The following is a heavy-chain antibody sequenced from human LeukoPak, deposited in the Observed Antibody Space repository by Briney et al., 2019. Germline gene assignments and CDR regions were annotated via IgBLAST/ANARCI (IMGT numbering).Heavy chain of an antibody. CDR1: GGTFSSYA. V-gene: IGHV1-69*04. CDR3: ARGSSLDYGDYKGMDV. D-gene: IGHD4-17*01. Sequence: ASVKVSCKASGGTFSSYAISWARQAPGQGLEWMGRIIPIVGIANYAQKFQGRVTITADKSTSTAYMELSSLRSEDTAVYYCARGSSLDYGDYKGMDVWGQGTTVTVSS. J-gene: IGHJ6*02. CDR2: IIPIVGIA.